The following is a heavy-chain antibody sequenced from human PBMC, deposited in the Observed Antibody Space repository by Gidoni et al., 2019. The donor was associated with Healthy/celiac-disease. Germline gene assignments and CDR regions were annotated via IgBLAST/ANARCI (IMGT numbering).Heavy chain of an antibody. D-gene: IGHD6-13*01. CDR1: GYTFTSYD. Sequence: QVQLVQSGAEVKKPGASVKVSCKASGYTFTSYDINWVRQATGQGLEWMGWMNPNNGNTGYAQKFQGRVTMTRNTSISTAYMELSSLRSEDTAVYYCARGTAAAGTVWDYYYMDVWGKGTTVTVSS. CDR2: MNPNNGNT. J-gene: IGHJ6*03. V-gene: IGHV1-8*01. CDR3: ARGTAAAGTVWDYYYMDV.